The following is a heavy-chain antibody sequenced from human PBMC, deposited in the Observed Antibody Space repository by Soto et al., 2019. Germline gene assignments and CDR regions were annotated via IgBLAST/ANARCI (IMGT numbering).Heavy chain of an antibody. Sequence: RGSLRLSCAASGFTFSSYGMQWVRQAPGKGLEWVAVISYDGSNKYYADSVKDRFTISRDNSKSTLYLQMNSLRADDTAVYYCVAGQYFFDYCGQXTLVTVS. CDR3: VAGQYFFDY. CDR1: GFTFSSYG. D-gene: IGHD6-19*01. J-gene: IGHJ4*02. CDR2: ISYDGSNK. V-gene: IGHV3-30*03.